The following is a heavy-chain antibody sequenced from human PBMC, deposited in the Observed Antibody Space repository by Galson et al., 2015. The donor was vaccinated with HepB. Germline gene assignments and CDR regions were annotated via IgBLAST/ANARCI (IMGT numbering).Heavy chain of an antibody. J-gene: IGHJ4*02. Sequence: SVKVSCKASGYTFTNYALNWVRQAPGQGLEWMGWINTNTGNPTYVQGFTGRFVFSLDTFVNTAYLQISSLEAEDTAVYYCARSYGSGTYFIFDYWGQGTLVTVSS. CDR1: GYTFTNYA. CDR3: ARSYGSGTYFIFDY. CDR2: INTNTGNP. D-gene: IGHD3-10*01. V-gene: IGHV7-4-1*02.